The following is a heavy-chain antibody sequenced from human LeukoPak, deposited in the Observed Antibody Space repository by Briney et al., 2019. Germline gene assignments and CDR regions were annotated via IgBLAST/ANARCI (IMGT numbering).Heavy chain of an antibody. D-gene: IGHD6-6*01. CDR3: AKVRRWGIAARLDYYYYMDV. CDR2: INNHDGNT. V-gene: IGHV3-23*01. CDR1: GFTFRKYV. Sequence: GRTLRLSCAASGFTFRKYVMTWVRQAPGKGMEWVSGINNHDGNTYNADSVKGRFTISRDNSTNTLYLQMNSLRAGDTAVYYCAKVRRWGIAARLDYYYYMDVWGKGTTVTVSS. J-gene: IGHJ6*03.